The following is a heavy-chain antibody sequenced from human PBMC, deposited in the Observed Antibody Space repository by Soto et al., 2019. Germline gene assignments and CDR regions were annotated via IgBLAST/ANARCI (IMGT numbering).Heavy chain of an antibody. CDR1: GGSISSYY. J-gene: IGHJ4*02. CDR2: IYYSGST. CDR3: ARAIAVAGPFDY. V-gene: IGHV4-59*01. Sequence: SETLSLTCTVSGGSISSYYWSWIRQPPGKGLEWIGYIYYSGSTNYDPSLKSRVTISVDTSKNQFSLKLSSVTAADTAVYYCARAIAVAGPFDYWGQGTLVTVSS. D-gene: IGHD6-19*01.